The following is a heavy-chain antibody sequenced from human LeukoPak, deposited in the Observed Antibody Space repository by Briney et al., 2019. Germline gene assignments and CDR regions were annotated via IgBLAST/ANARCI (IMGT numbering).Heavy chain of an antibody. CDR3: ARPRRDGYNYYYFDY. D-gene: IGHD5-24*01. Sequence: SVKVSCKASGGTFSSYAISWVRQAPGQGLEWMGRIIPILGIANYAQKFQGRVTITADKSTSTAYMELSSLRSEDTAVYYCARPRRDGYNYYYFDYWGQGTLVTVSS. CDR1: GGTFSSYA. J-gene: IGHJ4*02. V-gene: IGHV1-69*04. CDR2: IIPILGIA.